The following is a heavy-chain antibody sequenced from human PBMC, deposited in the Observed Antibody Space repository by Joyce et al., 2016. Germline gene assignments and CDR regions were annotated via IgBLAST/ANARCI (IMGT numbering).Heavy chain of an antibody. J-gene: IGHJ4*02. V-gene: IGHV2-5*02. D-gene: IGHD4-11*01. Sequence: QITLKESGPTLVKPTQTPTLTCTFSGFSLTTSGVGVRWIRQPPRKALEWLALIYWDDDKRYRPALKGRLYSTKDTSNNQVVLKMTSMEAVDTAKYYCISVTTLAVHYWGQGTLVTVSS. CDR3: ISVTTLAVHY. CDR2: IYWDDDK. CDR1: GFSLTTSGVG.